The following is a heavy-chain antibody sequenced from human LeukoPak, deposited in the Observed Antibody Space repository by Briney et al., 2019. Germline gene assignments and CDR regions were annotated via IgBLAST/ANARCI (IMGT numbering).Heavy chain of an antibody. J-gene: IGHJ6*04. CDR2: IIPIFGIA. CDR1: GGTFSSYA. D-gene: IGHD3/OR15-3a*01. Sequence: GASVKVSCKASGGTFSSYAISWVRQAPGQGLEWMGRIIPIFGIANYAQKFQGRVTITADKSTSTAYMELSSLRSEDTAVYYCAREYPGTGSIGGPYYYGMDVWGKGTTVTVSS. V-gene: IGHV1-69*04. CDR3: AREYPGTGSIGGPYYYGMDV.